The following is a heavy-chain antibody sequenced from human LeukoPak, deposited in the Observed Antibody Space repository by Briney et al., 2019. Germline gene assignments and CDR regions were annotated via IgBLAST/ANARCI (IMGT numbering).Heavy chain of an antibody. D-gene: IGHD4-17*01. CDR2: IIPIFGTA. Sequence: SVKVSCKASGGTFSSYAISWVRQAPGQGLEWMGGIIPIFGTANYAQKFQGRVTITADESTSTAYMELSSLRPEDTAVYYCARVGDRVNWFDPWGQGTLVTVSS. V-gene: IGHV1-69*13. CDR1: GGTFSSYA. J-gene: IGHJ5*02. CDR3: ARVGDRVNWFDP.